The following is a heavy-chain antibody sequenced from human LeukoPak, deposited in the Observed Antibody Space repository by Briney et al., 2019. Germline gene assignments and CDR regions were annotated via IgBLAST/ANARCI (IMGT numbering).Heavy chain of an antibody. V-gene: IGHV4-4*07. CDR2: IHHSGAT. CDR3: ARDKGVERLGGVYFDS. CDR1: GDSLNTYY. D-gene: IGHD1-26*01. J-gene: IGHJ4*02. Sequence: SETLSLTCTVSGDSLNTYYWDWIRQPAGKGLEWIGRIHHSGATNYNPSLESRVTMSVDTSKNQFSLILRSVTAADTAVYYCARDKGVERLGGVYFDSWGQGTLVIVSS.